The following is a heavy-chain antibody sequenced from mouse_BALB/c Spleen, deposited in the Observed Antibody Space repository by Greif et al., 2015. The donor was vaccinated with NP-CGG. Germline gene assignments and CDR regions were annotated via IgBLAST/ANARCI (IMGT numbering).Heavy chain of an antibody. Sequence: EVMLVESGGGLVQPGGSRKLSCAASGFTFSSFGMHWVRQAPEKGLEWVAYISSGSSTIYYADTVKGRFTISRDNPKNTLFLQMTSLRSEDTAMYYCARGGHDAGGYWGQGTTLTVSS. CDR3: ARGGHDAGGY. J-gene: IGHJ2*01. D-gene: IGHD2-2*01. CDR1: GFTFSSFG. CDR2: ISSGSSTI. V-gene: IGHV5-17*02.